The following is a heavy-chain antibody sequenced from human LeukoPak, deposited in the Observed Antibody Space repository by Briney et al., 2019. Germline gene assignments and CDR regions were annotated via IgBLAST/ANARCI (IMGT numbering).Heavy chain of an antibody. CDR3: AKERNLEIAVAGTIFDY. Sequence: GGSLRLSCTASGFRFSNYAMNWVRQAPGKGLEWVSVISGGGSSTNYADSVKGRFTISRENSKNTLYLQMNSLRAEDTAVYYCAKERNLEIAVAGTIFDYWGQGTLVTVSS. J-gene: IGHJ4*02. D-gene: IGHD6-19*01. CDR1: GFRFSNYA. CDR2: ISGGGSST. V-gene: IGHV3-23*01.